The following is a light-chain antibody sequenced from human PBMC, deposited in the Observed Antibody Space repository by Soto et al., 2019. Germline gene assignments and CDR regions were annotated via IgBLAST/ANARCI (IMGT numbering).Light chain of an antibody. CDR2: KAS. Sequence: DIQMTQSPSTLSAFVGDTVTITCRASQSIDTWLAWHQQKPGRAPKLLISKASALESGVPSRFSGSGSGTDFTLTIRDVQPDDFAIYYCQQYKSYRAFGQGTKVEI. J-gene: IGKJ1*01. CDR3: QQYKSYRA. CDR1: QSIDTW. V-gene: IGKV1-5*03.